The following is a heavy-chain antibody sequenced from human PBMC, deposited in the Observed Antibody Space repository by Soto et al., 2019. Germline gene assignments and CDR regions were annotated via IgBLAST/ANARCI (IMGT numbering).Heavy chain of an antibody. CDR1: GFTFSTYG. D-gene: IGHD3-22*01. V-gene: IGHV3-33*06. J-gene: IGHJ4*02. CDR3: AKDRDSSALEY. Sequence: GGSLRLSCAASGFTFSTYGMHWVRQAPGKGLEWVALLWYDGTNKYYAASVRGRFTISRDNSKNALYLQMNSLRAEDTAVYYCAKDRDSSALEYWGQGTLVTVSS. CDR2: LWYDGTNK.